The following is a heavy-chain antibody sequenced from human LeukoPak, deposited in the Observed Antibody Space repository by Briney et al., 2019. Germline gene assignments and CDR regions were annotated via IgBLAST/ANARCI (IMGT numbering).Heavy chain of an antibody. CDR3: ARGGPAGSGSYYNQY. J-gene: IGHJ4*02. Sequence: GASVKVSCKASGYTFSGYYMHWVRQAPGQGLEWVGWINPNSGGTNYAQKFQGRVTMTRDTSISTAYMELSRLTSDDTAMYYCARGGPAGSGSYYNQYWGQGTLVTVSS. CDR1: GYTFSGYY. CDR2: INPNSGGT. D-gene: IGHD3-10*01. V-gene: IGHV1-2*02.